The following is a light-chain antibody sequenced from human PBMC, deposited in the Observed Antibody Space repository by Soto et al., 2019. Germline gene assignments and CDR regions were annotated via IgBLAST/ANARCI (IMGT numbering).Light chain of an antibody. CDR2: GAS. V-gene: IGKV3-20*01. CDR3: QQYASSPLT. J-gene: IGKJ4*01. Sequence: EIVLTQSPGTLSLSPGERATLSCRASQTISKNYLAWFQLKPGQAPRPLIYGASTRAAGIPDRFSGSGSGTDFPLTISRLEPEDFAVYFCQQYASSPLTFGGGTKVEI. CDR1: QTISKNY.